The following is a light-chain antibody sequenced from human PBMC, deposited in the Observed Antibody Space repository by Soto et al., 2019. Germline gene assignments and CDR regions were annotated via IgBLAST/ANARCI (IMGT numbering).Light chain of an antibody. CDR3: QQTYSRPYT. CDR2: AAS. V-gene: IGKV1-39*01. CDR1: QNIRSS. Sequence: DIRVTQSPSSLSASVGDRVSITCRTSQNIRSSLNWYQQKPGRAPDLLIYAASSLQSGVPSRFSGGGSGTEFTLVINSLQPEDLATYFCQQTYSRPYTFGQGTKMEIK. J-gene: IGKJ2*01.